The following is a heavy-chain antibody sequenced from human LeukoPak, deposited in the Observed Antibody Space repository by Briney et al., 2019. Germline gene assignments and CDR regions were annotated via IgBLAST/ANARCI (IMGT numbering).Heavy chain of an antibody. CDR3: AKDGCSSTSCYVDY. J-gene: IGHJ4*02. D-gene: IGHD2-2*01. V-gene: IGHV3-30*18. CDR1: GFTFSSYG. Sequence: GGSLRLSRAASGFTFSSYGMHWVRQAPGKGLEWVAVISYDGSNKYYADSVKGRFTISRDNSKNTLYLQMNSLRAEDTAVYYCAKDGCSSTSCYVDYWGQGTLVTVSS. CDR2: ISYDGSNK.